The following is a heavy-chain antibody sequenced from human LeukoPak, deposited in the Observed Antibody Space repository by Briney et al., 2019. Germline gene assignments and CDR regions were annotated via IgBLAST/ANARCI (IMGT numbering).Heavy chain of an antibody. CDR3: ARDSRVVPAAIPDNYFDY. V-gene: IGHV1-18*01. CDR1: GYTFTSYG. J-gene: IGHJ4*02. D-gene: IGHD2-2*02. CDR2: ISAYNGNT. Sequence: ASVKVSRKASGYTFTSYGISWVRQAPGQGLEWMGWISAYNGNTNYAQKLQGRVTMTTDTSTSTAYMELRSLRSDDTAVYYCARDSRVVPAAIPDNYFDYWGQGTLVTVSS.